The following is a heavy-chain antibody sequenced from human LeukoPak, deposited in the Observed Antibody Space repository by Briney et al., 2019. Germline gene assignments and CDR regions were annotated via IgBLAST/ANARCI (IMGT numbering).Heavy chain of an antibody. V-gene: IGHV3-53*01. Sequence: PGGSLRLSCAASGFSFSSCSMNWVRQAPGKGLEWVSVIYSGGSTYYAGSVKGRFTISRDNSKNTLYLQMNSLRAEDTAVYYCARQHPMVRGVIIQGAFDIWGQGTMVTVSS. CDR2: IYSGGST. CDR3: ARQHPMVRGVIIQGAFDI. J-gene: IGHJ3*02. D-gene: IGHD3-10*01. CDR1: GFSFSSCS.